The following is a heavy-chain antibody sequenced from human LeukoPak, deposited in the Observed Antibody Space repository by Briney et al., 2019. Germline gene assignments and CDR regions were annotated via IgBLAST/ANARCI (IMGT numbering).Heavy chain of an antibody. CDR1: GGTFSSYA. V-gene: IGHV1-69*06. J-gene: IGHJ6*03. CDR2: IIPIFGTA. CDR3: ASSSDHDILTGLNYYYYYMDV. Sequence: SVKVSCKASGGTFSSYAISWVRQAPGQGLEWMGGIIPIFGTANYAQKFQGRVTITADKSTSTAYMELSSLRSEDTAVYYCASSSDHDILTGLNYYYYYMDVWGKGTTVTVSS. D-gene: IGHD3-9*01.